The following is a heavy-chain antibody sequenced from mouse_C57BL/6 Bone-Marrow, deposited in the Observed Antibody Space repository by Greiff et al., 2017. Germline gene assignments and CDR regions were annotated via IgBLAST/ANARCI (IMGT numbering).Heavy chain of an antibody. CDR1: GFTFSSYG. Sequence: EVKLVESGGDLVKPGGSLKLSCAASGFTFSSYGMPWVRQTPDKRLEWVATISSGGSYTYYPDSVKGRFTISRDNAKNTLYLQMSSLKSEDTAMYYCARRGDGRDWYFDVWGTGTTVTVSS. J-gene: IGHJ1*03. V-gene: IGHV5-6*02. CDR2: ISSGGSYT. CDR3: ARRGDGRDWYFDV.